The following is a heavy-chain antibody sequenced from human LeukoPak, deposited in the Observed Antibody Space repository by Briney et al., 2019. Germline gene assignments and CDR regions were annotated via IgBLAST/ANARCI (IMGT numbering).Heavy chain of an antibody. V-gene: IGHV4-39*07. CDR1: GGSISSSSYY. D-gene: IGHD3-10*01. J-gene: IGHJ4*02. Sequence: KPSETLSLTCTVSGGSISSSSYYWGWIRQPPRKGLEWIGSIYYSGSTYYNPSLKSRVTISVDTSKNQFSLKLSSVTAADTAVYYCARVLYYYGSGSYENWGQGTLVTVSS. CDR3: ARVLYYYGSGSYEN. CDR2: IYYSGST.